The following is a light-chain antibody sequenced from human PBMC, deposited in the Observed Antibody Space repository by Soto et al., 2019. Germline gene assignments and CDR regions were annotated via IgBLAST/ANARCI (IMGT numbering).Light chain of an antibody. CDR1: SSDDGGYNY. Sequence: QSVLTQPASVSGSPGQSITISCTGTSSDDGGYNYVSWYQQHPGKAPKLMIYDVSNRPSGVSNRFSGSKSGNTACLTISGLQAEDEAEYYCSSYTSSSTSVVFGGGTKVTVL. CDR2: DVS. CDR3: SSYTSSSTSVV. J-gene: IGLJ3*02. V-gene: IGLV2-14*01.